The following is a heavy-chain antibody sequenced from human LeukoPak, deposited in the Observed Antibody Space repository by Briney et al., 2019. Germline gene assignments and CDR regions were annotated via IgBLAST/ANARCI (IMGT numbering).Heavy chain of an antibody. J-gene: IGHJ5*02. D-gene: IGHD2-15*01. V-gene: IGHV4-34*01. CDR1: GGSFSGYY. CDR2: VNHAGTT. CDR3: ARGDCTRGSCLFDP. Sequence: SETLSLTCAVYGGSFSGYYWNWIRQPPGKGLGWIGEVNHAGTTNYSPSLQSRVTISIETSNNQFSLKLTSVTATDTAIYYCARGDCTRGSCLFDPWGQGSLVTVSS.